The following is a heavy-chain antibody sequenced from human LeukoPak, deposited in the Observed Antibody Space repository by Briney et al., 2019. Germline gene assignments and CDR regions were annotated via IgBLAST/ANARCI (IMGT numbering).Heavy chain of an antibody. CDR1: GFTFGDYA. D-gene: IGHD3-22*01. V-gene: IGHV3-49*04. J-gene: IGHJ4*02. CDR2: IRSKAYGGTT. Sequence: GGSLRLSCTASGFTFGDYAMSWVRQAPGKGLEWVGFIRSKAYGGTTEYAASVKGRFTISRDDSKSIAYLQMNSLKTEDTAVYYCTRGELSYYYGSSGLFYFDYWGQGTLVTVSS. CDR3: TRGELSYYYGSSGLFYFDY.